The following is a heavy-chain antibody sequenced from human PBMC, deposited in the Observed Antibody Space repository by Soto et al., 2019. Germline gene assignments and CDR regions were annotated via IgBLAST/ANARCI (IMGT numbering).Heavy chain of an antibody. Sequence: SETLSLTCTVSGGSISSYYWSWIRQPAGKGLEWIGRIYASGSTNYSPSLKSRVTMSLDTSKNQLSPKLMYLTAADTAVYYCARDCSTTSCYNAGSYYYYGMDVWGQGTTVTVSS. CDR1: GGSISSYY. D-gene: IGHD2-2*01. CDR3: ARDCSTTSCYNAGSYYYYGMDV. CDR2: IYASGST. J-gene: IGHJ6*02. V-gene: IGHV4-4*07.